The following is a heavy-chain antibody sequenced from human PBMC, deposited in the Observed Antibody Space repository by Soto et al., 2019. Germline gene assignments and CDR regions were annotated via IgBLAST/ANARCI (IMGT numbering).Heavy chain of an antibody. CDR2: IYYSGST. J-gene: IGHJ6*02. Sequence: SETLSLTCTVSGGSVSSGSYYWSWIRQPPGKGLEWIGYIYYSGSTNYNPSLKSRVTISVGTSKSQFSLKLSSMTAADTAVYYCARQTFGPDFFYGMDVWGQGTTVTVS. CDR1: GGSVSSGSYY. D-gene: IGHD3-16*01. V-gene: IGHV4-61*01. CDR3: ARQTFGPDFFYGMDV.